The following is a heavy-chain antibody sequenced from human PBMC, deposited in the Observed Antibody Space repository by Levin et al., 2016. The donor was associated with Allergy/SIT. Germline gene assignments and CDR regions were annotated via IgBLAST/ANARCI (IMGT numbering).Heavy chain of an antibody. CDR3: ARMLSPGRNDAFDI. CDR2: IYPGDSET. CDR1: GYIFTNHY. Sequence: GESLKISCKGSGYIFTNHYIGWVRQMPGKGLELMGIIYPGDSETRYSPSFQGQVTISADKSVSTAYLQWNSLKTSDTAMYYCARMLSPGRNDAFDIWGQGTMVTVSS. D-gene: IGHD2-8*01. V-gene: IGHV5-51*01. J-gene: IGHJ3*02.